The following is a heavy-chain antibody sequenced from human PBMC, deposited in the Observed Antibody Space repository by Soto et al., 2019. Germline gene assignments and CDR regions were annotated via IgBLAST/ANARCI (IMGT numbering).Heavy chain of an antibody. D-gene: IGHD1-7*01. Sequence: QVQLVQSGAAVKKPGSSVKVSCKASGGTFSSYAISWVRQAPGQGLEWMGGIIPIFGTANYAQKFQGRVTITADESTSTAYMGRGSLRSEDTAVYYCACVGNWNYDGSGWFDPWGQGPLVTVSS. CDR3: ACVGNWNYDGSGWFDP. J-gene: IGHJ5*02. CDR2: IIPIFGTA. V-gene: IGHV1-69*12. CDR1: GGTFSSYA.